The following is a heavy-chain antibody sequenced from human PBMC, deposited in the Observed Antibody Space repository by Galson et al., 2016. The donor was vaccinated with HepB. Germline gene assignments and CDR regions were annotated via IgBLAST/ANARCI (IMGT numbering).Heavy chain of an antibody. CDR3: ASRHSGWYYFDY. D-gene: IGHD6-19*01. Sequence: SLRLSGAVSGITFRFYTMNWVRQAPVKGLEWVSSCTARSSYIYYPDSVKGRFTISRDNAKNSLYLQMNSLRAEDTAVYYCASRHSGWYYFDYWGQGTLVTVSS. V-gene: IGHV3-21*01. CDR1: GITFRFYT. CDR2: CTARSSYI. J-gene: IGHJ4*02.